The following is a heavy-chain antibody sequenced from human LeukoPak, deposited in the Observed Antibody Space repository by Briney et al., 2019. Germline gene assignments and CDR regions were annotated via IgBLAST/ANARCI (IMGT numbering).Heavy chain of an antibody. J-gene: IGHJ4*02. CDR1: GFTFSSYW. CDR2: INSDGSST. D-gene: IGHD6-13*01. Sequence: GGSLRLSCAASGFTFSSYWMHWVRQAPGKGLVWVSRINSDGSSTSYADSVKGRFTISRDNSKNMLYLQMNSLRAEDTAVYYCAKDLYTSRYACCFDYWGQGTLVTVSS. CDR3: AKDLYTSRYACCFDY. V-gene: IGHV3-74*01.